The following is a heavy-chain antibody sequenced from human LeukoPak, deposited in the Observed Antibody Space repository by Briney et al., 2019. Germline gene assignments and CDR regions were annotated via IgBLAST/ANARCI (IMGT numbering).Heavy chain of an antibody. J-gene: IGHJ4*02. CDR2: IRRKAHGGTT. CDR1: GFTFGDYA. Sequence: SGRSLRLSCTPSGFTFGDYAMSWVRQAPGKGLEWVSFIRRKAHGGTTEYAASVKGRFSSSRDDSKSIAYLQMNSLKTEDTAVYFCTRVTYYYDNSGYFHFDSWGQGSLVTVSS. V-gene: IGHV3-49*04. CDR3: TRVTYYYDNSGYFHFDS. D-gene: IGHD3-22*01.